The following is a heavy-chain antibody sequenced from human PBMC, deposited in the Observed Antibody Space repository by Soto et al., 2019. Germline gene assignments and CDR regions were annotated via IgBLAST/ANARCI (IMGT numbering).Heavy chain of an antibody. CDR3: AHSRNLITEDAQVGDFDY. V-gene: IGHV2-5*02. CDR1: GFSLNTDGEG. Sequence: QITLKESGPTQVKPTQTLTLTCSFSGFSLNTDGEGVGWVRQPPGEALEWLALIYWDDDERYSLSLKTRLTITKDPSKNQVVLIMTNMDPVDTATYYCAHSRNLITEDAQVGDFDYWGLGTLVTVSS. CDR2: IYWDDDE. D-gene: IGHD3-10*01. J-gene: IGHJ4*02.